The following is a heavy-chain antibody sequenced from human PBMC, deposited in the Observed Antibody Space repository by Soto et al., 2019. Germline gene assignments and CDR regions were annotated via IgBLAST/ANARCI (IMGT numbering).Heavy chain of an antibody. J-gene: IGHJ6*02. V-gene: IGHV1-2*02. CDR1: GYTFTGYY. CDR2: INPNSGGT. Sequence: GASVKVSCKASGYTFTGYYMHWVRQAPGQGLEWMGWINPNSGGTNYAQKFQGRVTMTRDTSISTAYMELSRLRSDDTAVYYCARYSGSFDNRAYGMDVWGQGTTVTVSS. D-gene: IGHD3-9*01. CDR3: ARYSGSFDNRAYGMDV.